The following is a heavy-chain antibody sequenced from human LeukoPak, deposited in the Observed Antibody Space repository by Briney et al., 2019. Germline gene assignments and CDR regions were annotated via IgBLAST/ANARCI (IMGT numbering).Heavy chain of an antibody. J-gene: IGHJ4*02. Sequence: GGSLRLSCAASGFTFSNYAMSWVRQAPGKGLEWVSDINGSGGRTYHADSVKGRFTVSRDNFKNTLYLQMNSLGAEDTAVYYCAKNRGLPLWGQGTLVTVSS. CDR3: AKNRGLPL. CDR1: GFTFSNYA. CDR2: INGSGGRT. V-gene: IGHV3-23*01.